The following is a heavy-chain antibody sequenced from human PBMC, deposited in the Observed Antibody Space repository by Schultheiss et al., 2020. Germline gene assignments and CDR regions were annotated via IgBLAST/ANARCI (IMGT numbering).Heavy chain of an antibody. CDR1: GGSISSGGYY. D-gene: IGHD1-7*01. Sequence: SETLSLTCTVSGGSISSGGYYWSWIRQHPGKGLEWIGEINHSGSTNYNPSLKSRVTISVDTSKNQFSLKLSSVTAADTAVYYCARRTSPEAFDIWGQGTTVTVSS. CDR3: ARRTSPEAFDI. CDR2: INHSGST. V-gene: IGHV4-39*01. J-gene: IGHJ3*02.